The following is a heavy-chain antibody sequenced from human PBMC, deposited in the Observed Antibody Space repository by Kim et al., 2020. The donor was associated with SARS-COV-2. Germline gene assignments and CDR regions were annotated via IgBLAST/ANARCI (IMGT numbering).Heavy chain of an antibody. CDR2: IDDSGST. CDR1: GGSISSSSYY. Sequence: SETLSLTCTVSGGSISSSSYYWGWIRQPPGKGLEWIGSIDDSGSTYYNPSLKSRVTISVDTSKNQFSLKLSSVTAADTAVYYCASPNPDDPSPYYYYGM. V-gene: IGHV4-39*01. CDR3: ASPNPDDPSPYYYYGM. D-gene: IGHD1-1*01. J-gene: IGHJ6*01.